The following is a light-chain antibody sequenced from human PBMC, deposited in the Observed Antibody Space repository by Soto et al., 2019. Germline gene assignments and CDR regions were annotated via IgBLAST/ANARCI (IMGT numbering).Light chain of an antibody. Sequence: DIQMTQSPSTLSASVGDRVTITCRASQSITSWLAWYQQKPGKAPNLLIYDASSLQSGVPSRFSGSGSGTEFTLTISSLQPDDSATYYCQQYNSHDDIAFGRGTKVEIK. CDR2: DAS. J-gene: IGKJ4*01. V-gene: IGKV1-5*01. CDR1: QSITSW. CDR3: QQYNSHDDIA.